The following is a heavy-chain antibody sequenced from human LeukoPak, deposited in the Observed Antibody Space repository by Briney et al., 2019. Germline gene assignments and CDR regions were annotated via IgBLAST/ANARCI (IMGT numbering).Heavy chain of an antibody. D-gene: IGHD3-10*01. V-gene: IGHV1-18*01. CDR1: GYTFTSYG. Sequence: VASVKVSCKASGYTFTSYGISWVRQAPGQGLEWMGWISAYNGNTDYAQKLQGRVTITTDTSTSTAYMELRSLRSDDTAVYYCARVGKGITMVIPTSYYFDYWGQGTLVTVSS. CDR3: ARVGKGITMVIPTSYYFDY. J-gene: IGHJ4*02. CDR2: ISAYNGNT.